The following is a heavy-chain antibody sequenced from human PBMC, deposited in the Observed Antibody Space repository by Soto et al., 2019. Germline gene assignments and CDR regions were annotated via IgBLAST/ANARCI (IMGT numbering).Heavy chain of an antibody. CDR2: IYYTGST. D-gene: IGHD1-26*01. CDR1: GGSVNDDSYY. J-gene: IGHJ4*02. CDR3: AREYSNSPEAFDF. V-gene: IGHV4-61*01. Sequence: SETLSLTCTVSGGSVNDDSYYWSWIRQPPGKGLEWIGYIYYTGSTNYNPSLKSRVTISVDTSKNQFSLRLTSVTAADTAVFYCAREYSNSPEAFDFWGQGTLGTVS.